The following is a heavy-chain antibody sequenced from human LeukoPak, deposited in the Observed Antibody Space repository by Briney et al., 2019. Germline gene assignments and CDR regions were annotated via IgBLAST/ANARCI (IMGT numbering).Heavy chain of an antibody. D-gene: IGHD2-15*01. V-gene: IGHV4-61*01. J-gene: IGHJ4*02. CDR2: IYYSGST. Sequence: SETLSLTCTVSGGSVSSGSYYWSWIRQPPGKGLEWIGYIYYSGSTNHNPSLKSRVTISVDTSKNQFSLKLSSVTAADTPVYYCARGYCSGGSCSPFDYWGQGTLVTVSS. CDR3: ARGYCSGGSCSPFDY. CDR1: GGSVSSGSYY.